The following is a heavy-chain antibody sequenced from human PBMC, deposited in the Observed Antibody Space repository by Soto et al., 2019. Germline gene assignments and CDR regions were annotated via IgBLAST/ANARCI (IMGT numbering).Heavy chain of an antibody. CDR1: GGSISSYY. V-gene: IGHV4-59*01. J-gene: IGHJ6*03. D-gene: IGHD6-6*01. CDR2: IYYSGST. Sequence: PSETLSLTCTVSGGSISSYYWSWIRQPPGKGLEWIGYIYYSGSTNYNPSLKSRVTISVDTSKNQFSLKLSSVTAADTAVYYCARAEYSSSYTYYYYYLDVWGKGTTVTVSS. CDR3: ARAEYSSSYTYYYYYLDV.